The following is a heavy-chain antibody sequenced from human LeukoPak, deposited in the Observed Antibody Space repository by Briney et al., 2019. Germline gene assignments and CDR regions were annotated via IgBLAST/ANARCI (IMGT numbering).Heavy chain of an antibody. Sequence: ASVKVSCKASGYTFTSYDINWVRQATGQGLEWMGWMNPNSGNTGYAQKFQGRVTITRNTSISTAYMELSSLRSEDTAVYYCATSTMPCSSTCCYYPRASVYYYYMDVWGKGTTVTVSS. CDR1: GYTFTSYD. CDR2: MNPNSGNT. J-gene: IGHJ6*03. CDR3: ATSTMPCSSTCCYYPRASVYYYYMDV. D-gene: IGHD2-2*01. V-gene: IGHV1-8*03.